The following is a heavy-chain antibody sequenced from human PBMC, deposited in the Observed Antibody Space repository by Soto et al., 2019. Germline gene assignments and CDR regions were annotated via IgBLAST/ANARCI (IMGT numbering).Heavy chain of an antibody. CDR3: ARDLQQLASTSYYYYGMAV. CDR1: GYTFTGYY. V-gene: IGHV1-2*04. CDR2: INPNSGGT. J-gene: IGHJ6*02. D-gene: IGHD6-13*01. Sequence: ASVKVSCKASGYTFTGYYMHWVRQAPGQGLEWMGWINPNSGGTNYAQKFQGWVTMTRDTSISTAYMELSRLRSDDTAVYYCARDLQQLASTSYYYYGMAVWGQGTTVTSP.